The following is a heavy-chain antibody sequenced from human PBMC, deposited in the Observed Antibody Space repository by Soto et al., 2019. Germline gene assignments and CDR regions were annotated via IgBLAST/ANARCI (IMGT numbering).Heavy chain of an antibody. Sequence: EVQLVESVGGLVQPGGSLRLSCAASGYTFSRHWIHWVRQAPGQGPVGVSRISPDGSVTDYADFVEGRFTISRDNAKNTLYLQMSSLRAEDTAVYYCARPRSMSSSGFDIWGQGTMVIVSS. D-gene: IGHD1-26*01. V-gene: IGHV3-74*01. CDR2: ISPDGSVT. J-gene: IGHJ3*02. CDR1: GYTFSRHW. CDR3: ARPRSMSSSGFDI.